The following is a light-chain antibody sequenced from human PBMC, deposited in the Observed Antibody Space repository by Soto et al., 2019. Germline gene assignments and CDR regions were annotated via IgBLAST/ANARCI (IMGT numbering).Light chain of an antibody. CDR1: QSVGNY. CDR2: DAA. V-gene: IGKV3-11*01. CDR3: QPRKDWPPGAT. Sequence: IVLTQSPATLSLSPGERATLSCRASQSVGNYLAWYQQKPGQAPRLLIYDAANRATGIPARFSGSGSGTEFTLIISSLEPEDFAAYYCQPRKDWPPGATFGGGTKVEIK. J-gene: IGKJ4*01.